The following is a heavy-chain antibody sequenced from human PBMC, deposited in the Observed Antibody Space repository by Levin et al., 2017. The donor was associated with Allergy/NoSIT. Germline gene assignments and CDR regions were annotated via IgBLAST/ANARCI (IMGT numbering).Heavy chain of an antibody. CDR3: ARGLFDL. CDR1: GFTFTSYS. V-gene: IGHV3-48*04. J-gene: IGHJ4*02. Sequence: GESLKISCEASGFTFTSYSMNWVRQAPGKRLEWVSHISASGSPTYYADPVRGRFTISRDNAKQSLYLQMTSLRVEDTAVYYCARGLFDLWGQGALVTVSS. D-gene: IGHD5-12*01. CDR2: ISASGSPT.